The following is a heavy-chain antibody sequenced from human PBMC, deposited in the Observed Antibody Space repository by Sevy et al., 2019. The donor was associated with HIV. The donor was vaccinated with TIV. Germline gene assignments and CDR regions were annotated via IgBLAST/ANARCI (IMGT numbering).Heavy chain of an antibody. Sequence: RGSLRLSCAASGFTFSSYWMSCVRQAPGKGLEWVANIKQDGSEKYYVDSVKGRFTISRDNAKNSLYLQMNSLRAEDTAVYYCARDRGGYSYRYGHYFDYWGQGTLVIVSS. J-gene: IGHJ4*02. D-gene: IGHD5-18*01. CDR2: IKQDGSEK. CDR3: ARDRGGYSYRYGHYFDY. V-gene: IGHV3-7*01. CDR1: GFTFSSYW.